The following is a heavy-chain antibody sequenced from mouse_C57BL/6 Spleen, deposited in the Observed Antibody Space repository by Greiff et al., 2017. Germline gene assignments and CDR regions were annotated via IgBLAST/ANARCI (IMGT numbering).Heavy chain of an antibody. CDR1: GFSFNTYA. CDR3: VRQEGYGNPYYAMDY. J-gene: IGHJ4*01. CDR2: IRSKSNNYAT. D-gene: IGHD2-1*01. V-gene: IGHV10-1*01. Sequence: EVQLVESGGGLVQPKGSLKLSCAASGFSFNTYAMNWVRQAPGKGLEWVARIRSKSNNYATYYADSVKDRFTISRDDSESMLYLQMNNLKTEDTAMYYCVRQEGYGNPYYAMDYWGQGTSVTVSS.